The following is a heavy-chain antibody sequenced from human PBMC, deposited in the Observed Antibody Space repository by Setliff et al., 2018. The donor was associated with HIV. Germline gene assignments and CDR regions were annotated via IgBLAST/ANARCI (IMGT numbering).Heavy chain of an antibody. Sequence: SETLSLTCTVSGGSISSGSYYWSWIRQPAGKGLEWIGHIYTSGSTNYNPSLKSRVTTSVDTSKNQFYLKLRSVTAADTAVYYCASRSSYVPLYYYYMDGWSKGTTVTVSS. D-gene: IGHD6-6*01. V-gene: IGHV4-61*09. CDR3: ASRSSYVPLYYYYMDG. J-gene: IGHJ6*03. CDR2: IYTSGST. CDR1: GGSISSGSYY.